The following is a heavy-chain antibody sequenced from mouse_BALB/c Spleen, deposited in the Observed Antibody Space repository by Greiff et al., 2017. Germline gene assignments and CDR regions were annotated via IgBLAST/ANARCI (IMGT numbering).Heavy chain of an antibody. Sequence: EVKLMESGPGLVKPSQSLSLTCSVTGYSITSGYYWNWIRQFPGNKLEWMGYISYDGSNNYNPSLNNRNSITRDTSKNQFFLKLNSVTTEDTATYYCARGRYGSSLDYWGQGTTLTVSS. CDR2: ISYDGSN. J-gene: IGHJ2*01. V-gene: IGHV3-6*02. CDR1: GYSITSGYY. D-gene: IGHD1-1*01. CDR3: ARGRYGSSLDY.